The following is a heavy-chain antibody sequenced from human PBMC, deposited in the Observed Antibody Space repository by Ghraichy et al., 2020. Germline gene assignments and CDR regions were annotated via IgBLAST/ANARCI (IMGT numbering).Heavy chain of an antibody. Sequence: SETLSLTCTFSGASIISNSIYWGWIRQPPGKGLEWIGSIYYTGSTTYFNPSLKSRVTMSVDTSKNQFSLRLNSVTAADTAIYYCARRPPSSSYYFDYWGQGTLVTVSS. CDR1: GASIISNSIY. V-gene: IGHV4-39*01. D-gene: IGHD6-6*01. J-gene: IGHJ4*02. CDR3: ARRPPSSSYYFDY. CDR2: IYYTGSTT.